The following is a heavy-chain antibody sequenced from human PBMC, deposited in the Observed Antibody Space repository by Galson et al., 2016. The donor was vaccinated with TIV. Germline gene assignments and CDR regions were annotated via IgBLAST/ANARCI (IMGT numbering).Heavy chain of an antibody. D-gene: IGHD3-10*01. Sequence: ETLSLTCGVSGGSFRGYYWTWIRLPPGKGLEWIGEIDDSGSTNSIPSLKSRLTLSVDTSRNHFSLRLNSVTAADTAIYYCTRGRFESGSYYNNGFDYWGQGTPVTVSS. CDR2: IDDSGST. CDR1: GGSFRGYY. CDR3: TRGRFESGSYYNNGFDY. J-gene: IGHJ4*02. V-gene: IGHV4-34*01.